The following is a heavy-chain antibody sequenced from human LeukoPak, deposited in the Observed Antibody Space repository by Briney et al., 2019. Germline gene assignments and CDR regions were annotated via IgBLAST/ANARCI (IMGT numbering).Heavy chain of an antibody. V-gene: IGHV4-31*03. J-gene: IGHJ4*02. D-gene: IGHD3-22*01. CDR2: IYYSGST. CDR1: GGSISSGGYH. CDR3: ARSILPYDSSGYYF. Sequence: SQTLSLTCTVSGGSISSGGYHWSWIRQHPGKGLEWIGYIYYSGSTYYNPSLKSRVTISVDTSKNQFSLKLSSVTAADTAVYYCARSILPYDSSGYYFWGQGTLVTVSS.